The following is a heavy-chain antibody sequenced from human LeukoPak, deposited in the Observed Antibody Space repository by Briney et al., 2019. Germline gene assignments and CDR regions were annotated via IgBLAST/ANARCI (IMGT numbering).Heavy chain of an antibody. J-gene: IGHJ4*02. D-gene: IGHD3-16*01. V-gene: IGHV3-64*01. Sequence: PGGSLRLSCAASGFTFSSYAMHWVRQAPGKGLECVSAISTNGGNTHYANSVKGRFTISRDNSKNTLYLQMGSLRAEDTAVYYCARMGYDSLWGTPETPLDYWGQGTLVTVSS. CDR2: ISTNGGNT. CDR3: ARMGYDSLWGTPETPLDY. CDR1: GFTFSSYA.